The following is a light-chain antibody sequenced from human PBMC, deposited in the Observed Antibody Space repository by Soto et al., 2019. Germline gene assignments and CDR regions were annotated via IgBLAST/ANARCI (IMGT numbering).Light chain of an antibody. Sequence: DIQMTQSPSSLSASVGDRVTITCQASQDIGNYLNWYQQKPGKAPKILIYGASNLETGVPSRFRGSGSGTDFTFTISSEQPEDFATYHCQQHDGLSEFTFGPGTKVQIK. CDR1: QDIGNY. CDR3: QQHDGLSEFT. V-gene: IGKV1-33*01. CDR2: GAS. J-gene: IGKJ3*01.